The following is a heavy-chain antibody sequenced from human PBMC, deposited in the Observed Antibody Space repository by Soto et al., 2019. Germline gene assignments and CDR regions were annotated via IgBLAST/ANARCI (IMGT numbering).Heavy chain of an antibody. CDR2: ISAYNGNT. D-gene: IGHD1-7*01. V-gene: IGHV1-18*01. Sequence: ASVKVSCKASGYTFTSYGISWVRQAPGQGLEWMGWISAYNGNTNYAQKLQGRVTMTTDTSTSTAYMELRSLRSDDTAVYYCARVFFCGNYGLEECNLYHYYYYYGMDVWGQGTTVTVSS. CDR3: ARVFFCGNYGLEECNLYHYYYYYGMDV. CDR1: GYTFTSYG. J-gene: IGHJ6*02.